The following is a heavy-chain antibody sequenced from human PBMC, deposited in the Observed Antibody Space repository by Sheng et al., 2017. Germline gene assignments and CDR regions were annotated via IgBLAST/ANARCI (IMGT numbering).Heavy chain of an antibody. V-gene: IGHV3-48*03. J-gene: IGHJ4*02. Sequence: EVQLVESGGGLVQPGGSLRLSCAASGFTFSNYEMNWVRQAPGKGLQWVSFISSSGSTIYYADSVKGRFTISRDNAKNSLYLQVSSLRAEDTAVYYCVRGLAATHWGQGTLVTVSS. CDR3: VRGLAATH. CDR1: GFTFSNYE. D-gene: IGHD2-15*01. CDR2: ISSSGSTI.